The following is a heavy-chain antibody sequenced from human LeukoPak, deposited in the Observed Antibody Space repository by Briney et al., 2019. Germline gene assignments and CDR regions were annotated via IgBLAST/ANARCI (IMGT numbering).Heavy chain of an antibody. D-gene: IGHD2-15*01. CDR3: ARDQGW. Sequence: TPSETLSLTCTVSGYSISSGYYWGWIRQPPGKGLEWIGSIYHSGSTYYNPSLKSRVTISVDTSKNQFSLKLSSVTAADTAVYYCARDQGWWGQGTLVTVSS. CDR2: IYHSGST. V-gene: IGHV4-38-2*02. CDR1: GYSISSGYY. J-gene: IGHJ4*02.